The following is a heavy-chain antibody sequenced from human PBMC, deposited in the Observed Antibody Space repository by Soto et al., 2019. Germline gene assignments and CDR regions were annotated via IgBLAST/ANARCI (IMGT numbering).Heavy chain of an antibody. V-gene: IGHV1-2*02. CDR1: GYTFTGYY. CDR3: ARLSGYSSSWAYYYGMDV. J-gene: IGHJ6*02. Sequence: ASVKVSCKASGYTFTGYYMHWVRQAPGQGLEWMGWINPNSGGTNYAQKFQGRATMTRDTSISTAYMELSRLRSDDTAVYYCARLSGYSSSWAYYYGMDVWGQGTTVTVSS. D-gene: IGHD6-13*01. CDR2: INPNSGGT.